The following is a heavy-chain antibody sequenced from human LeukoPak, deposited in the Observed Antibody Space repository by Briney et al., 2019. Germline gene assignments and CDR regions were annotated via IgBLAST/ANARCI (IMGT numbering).Heavy chain of an antibody. V-gene: IGHV3-11*01. CDR3: AKYPASGWYPTPHFDY. Sequence: PGGSLRLSCAASGFTSSVFYMKWIRQAPGKGLEWISYISGGGDKIYYADSVKGRFTISRDSSKNTLYLQMNSLRAEDTAVYYCAKYPASGWYPTPHFDYWGQGTLVTVSS. CDR2: ISGGGDKI. CDR1: GFTSSVFY. D-gene: IGHD6-19*01. J-gene: IGHJ4*02.